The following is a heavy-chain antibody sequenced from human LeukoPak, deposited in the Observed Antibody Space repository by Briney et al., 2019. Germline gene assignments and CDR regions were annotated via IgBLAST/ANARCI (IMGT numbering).Heavy chain of an antibody. Sequence: GASVKVSCKASGYTFTSYGISWVRQAPGQGLEWMGWISANNGNTNYAQKLQGRVTMTTDTSTSTAYMELRSLRSDDTAVYYCARGSSGRTKKYYYYYYMDVWGKGTTVTVSS. J-gene: IGHJ6*03. CDR3: ARGSSGRTKKYYYYYYMDV. V-gene: IGHV1-18*01. D-gene: IGHD3-10*01. CDR1: GYTFTSYG. CDR2: ISANNGNT.